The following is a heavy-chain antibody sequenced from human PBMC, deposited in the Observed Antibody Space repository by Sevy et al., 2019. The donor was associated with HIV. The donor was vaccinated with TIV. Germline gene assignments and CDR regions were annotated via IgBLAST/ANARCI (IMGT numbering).Heavy chain of an antibody. V-gene: IGHV6-1*01. CDR2: TYYRSKCFN. D-gene: IGHD2-15*01. CDR1: GDSVSSNSAA. Sequence: KQSQTLSLTCAISGDSVSSNSAAWNWIRQSPSRGLEWLGRTYYRSKCFNDYGLSVKSRITINPDTSKNQFSLSLSSVTAADTAVYYCALINVVTQGWFDPWGQGTLVTVSS. CDR3: ALINVVTQGWFDP. J-gene: IGHJ5*02.